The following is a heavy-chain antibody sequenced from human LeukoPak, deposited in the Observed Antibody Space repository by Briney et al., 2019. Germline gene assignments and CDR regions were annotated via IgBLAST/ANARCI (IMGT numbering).Heavy chain of an antibody. CDR1: GFTFSSYG. CDR2: IRYDGSNK. V-gene: IGHV3-30*02. J-gene: IGHJ1*01. Sequence: PGGSLRLSCAASGFTFSSYGMHWVRQAPGKGLEWVAFIRYDGSNKYYADSVKGRFTISRDNSKNTLYLQMNSLRAEDTAVYYCAKDRVARLPRTFQHWGQGTLVTVSS. CDR3: AKDRVARLPRTFQH. D-gene: IGHD2-21*01.